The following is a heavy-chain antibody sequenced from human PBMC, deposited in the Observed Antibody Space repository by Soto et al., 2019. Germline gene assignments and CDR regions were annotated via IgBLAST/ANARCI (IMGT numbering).Heavy chain of an antibody. CDR1: GFAFGNSW. J-gene: IGHJ3*02. CDR2: IKGDGSAK. D-gene: IGHD6-25*01. CDR3: ARDVSPGSGGYYLDAFDI. Sequence: EVQLVESGGGLVQPVGSLRLSFAASGFAFGNSWMTWVRQAPGKGLEWVANIKGDGSAKSYLDSVRGRFTVPRHNAETSLFLPMNILRAEDTALYYCARDVSPGSGGYYLDAFDIWGQGTMVTVSS. V-gene: IGHV3-7*05.